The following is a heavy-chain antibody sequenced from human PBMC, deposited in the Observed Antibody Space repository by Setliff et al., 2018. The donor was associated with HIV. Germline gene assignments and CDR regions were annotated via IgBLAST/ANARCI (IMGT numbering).Heavy chain of an antibody. CDR3: ARLAIPAATTDY. D-gene: IGHD2-2*01. CDR1: GGSISGHY. CDR2: IFYSGST. J-gene: IGHJ4*02. V-gene: IGHV4-59*05. Sequence: SETLSLTCTVSGGSISGHYWSWIRQTPGKGLEWIGSIFYSGSTYYNPSLKSRPTISVDTSKNQFSLKLNSVTAADTAVYYCARLAIPAATTDYWGQGTLVTVSS.